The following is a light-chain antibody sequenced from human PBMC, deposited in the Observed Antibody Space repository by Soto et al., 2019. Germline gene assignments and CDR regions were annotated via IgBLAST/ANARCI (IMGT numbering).Light chain of an antibody. CDR3: QQRTNWPLT. CDR2: DAS. V-gene: IGKV3-11*01. CDR1: QRVAKF. Sequence: IVLTQSPDTLSLSPWESATLSCRASQRVAKFLAWYQQKGGQAPRLLIFDASTRATGVPGRFNGSGSGTAFTLTINSLQPDDAAVYFCQQRTNWPLTFGGGTKVDI. J-gene: IGKJ4*01.